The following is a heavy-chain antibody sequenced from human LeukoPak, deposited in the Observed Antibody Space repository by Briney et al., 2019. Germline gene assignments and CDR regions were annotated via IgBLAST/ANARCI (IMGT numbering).Heavy chain of an antibody. CDR2: IIPIFGTA. CDR1: GGTFSSYA. Sequence: GASVKVSCKASGGTFSSYAISWVRQAPGQGLEWMGGIIPIFGTANYAQKFQGRVTITADESTSTAYMELSSLRSEDTAVYYCARSTGSSSSVHYYYYGMDVWGQGTTVTVSS. V-gene: IGHV1-69*13. D-gene: IGHD6-6*01. J-gene: IGHJ6*02. CDR3: ARSTGSSSSVHYYYYGMDV.